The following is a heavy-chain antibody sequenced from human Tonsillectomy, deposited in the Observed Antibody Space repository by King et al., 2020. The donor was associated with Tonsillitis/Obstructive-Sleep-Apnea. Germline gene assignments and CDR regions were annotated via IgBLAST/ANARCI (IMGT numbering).Heavy chain of an antibody. CDR2: ISTSGSTI. Sequence: EVQLVESGGGLVQPGGSLRLSCAASGFTFSSYEMNWVRQTPGKGLEWVSYISTSGSTIYSADSMKGRFTISRDNAQNSLSLQMNSLRAEKTAVYYCAGDGGSSWPRGYCDDWGQGTLVTVSS. J-gene: IGHJ4*02. V-gene: IGHV3-48*03. D-gene: IGHD6-13*01. CDR3: AGDGGSSWPRGYCDD. CDR1: GFTFSSYE.